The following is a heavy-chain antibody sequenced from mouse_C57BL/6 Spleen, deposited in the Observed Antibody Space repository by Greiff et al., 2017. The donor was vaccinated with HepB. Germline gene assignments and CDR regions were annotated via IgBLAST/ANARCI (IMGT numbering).Heavy chain of an antibody. D-gene: IGHD2-4*01. CDR3: ARSGYDYDAAMDY. CDR2: INPNNGGT. J-gene: IGHJ4*01. CDR1: GYTFTDYN. V-gene: IGHV1-18*01. Sequence: EVKLMESGPELVKPGASVKIPCKASGYTFTDYNMDWVKQSHGKSLEWIGDINPNNGGTIYNQKFKGKATLTVDKSSSTAYMELRSLTSEDTAVYYCARSGYDYDAAMDYWGQGTSVTVSS.